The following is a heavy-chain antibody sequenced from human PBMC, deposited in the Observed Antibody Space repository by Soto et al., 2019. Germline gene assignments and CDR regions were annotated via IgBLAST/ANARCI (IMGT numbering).Heavy chain of an antibody. CDR1: GGPIGSTTYY. V-gene: IGHV4-39*07. CDR2: IHYDGNT. CDR3: AREGNLGRWLQPLGF. Sequence: PSETLSLTCAVSGGPIGSTTYYWGWMRQPPGKGLEWIGNIHYDGNTKYNPSLKSRVTISLDTSKNQFSLRLISVTAADTAKYFCAREGNLGRWLQPLGFWGQGTLVTVSS. J-gene: IGHJ4*02. D-gene: IGHD5-12*01.